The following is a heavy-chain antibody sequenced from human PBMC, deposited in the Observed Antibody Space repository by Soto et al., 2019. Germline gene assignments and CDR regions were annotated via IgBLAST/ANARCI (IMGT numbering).Heavy chain of an antibody. D-gene: IGHD6-19*01. V-gene: IGHV3-33*06. CDR3: AKSIAGAPGWIDP. Sequence: RRLSCAASGFIFSSYGMHWVRQAPGKGLEWVAGIWYDGSNTFYSDAVKGRFSISRDNSKNTVDLQMNSLRAEDTAVYYCAKSIAGAPGWIDPCRPGIQVAVSS. CDR2: IWYDGSNT. CDR1: GFIFSSYG. J-gene: IGHJ5*02.